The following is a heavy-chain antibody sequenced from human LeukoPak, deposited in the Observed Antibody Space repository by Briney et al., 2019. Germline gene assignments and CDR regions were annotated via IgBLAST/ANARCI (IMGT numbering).Heavy chain of an antibody. V-gene: IGHV1-8*01. CDR3: ARGTKGYCSGASCYYIDY. CDR1: RYTFTSYD. Sequence: ASVKVSCKQSRYTFTSYDLNSVRQGPGQGLEWMAWMNPNSGNTGYAQKFQGRVTMTRNTFISTAYMELSSLRSEDTAVYYCARGTKGYCSGASCYYIDYWGQGALVTVSS. D-gene: IGHD2-15*01. CDR2: MNPNSGNT. J-gene: IGHJ4*02.